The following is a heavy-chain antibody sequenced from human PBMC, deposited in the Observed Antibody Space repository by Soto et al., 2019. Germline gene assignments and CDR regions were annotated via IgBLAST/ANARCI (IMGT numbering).Heavy chain of an antibody. CDR3: AKELNYYDSSGYYFSYAFDI. CDR2: ISYDGSNK. CDR1: GFTFSSYG. D-gene: IGHD3-22*01. J-gene: IGHJ3*02. Sequence: QVQLVESGGGVVQPGRSLRLSCAASGFTFSSYGMHWVRQAPGKGLEWVAVISYDGSNKYYADSVKGRFTISRDNSKNTLYLPMNRLRAEDTAVYYCAKELNYYDSSGYYFSYAFDIWGQGTMVTVSS. V-gene: IGHV3-30*18.